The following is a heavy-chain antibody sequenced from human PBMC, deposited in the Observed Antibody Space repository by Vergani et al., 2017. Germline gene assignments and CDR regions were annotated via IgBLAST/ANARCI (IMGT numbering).Heavy chain of an antibody. CDR2: INHSGST. V-gene: IGHV4-34*01. CDR1: GGSFSGYY. CDR3: AGESNWITGTTGWFDP. Sequence: QVQLQQWGAGLLKPSETLSLTCAVYGGSFSGYYWSWIRQPPGKGLEWIGEINHSGSTNYNPSLKSRGTISVDTSKNQFSLKLSSVTAADTAVYYCAGESNWITGTTGWFDPWGEGTLVTVSS. D-gene: IGHD1-20*01. J-gene: IGHJ5*02.